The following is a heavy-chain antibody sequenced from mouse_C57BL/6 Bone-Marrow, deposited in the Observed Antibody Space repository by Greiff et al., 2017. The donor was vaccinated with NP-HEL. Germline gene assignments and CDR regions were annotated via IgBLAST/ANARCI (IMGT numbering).Heavy chain of an antibody. Sequence: QVQLQQSGAELAKPGASVTLSCKASGYTFTSYWMHWVKQRPGQGLEWIGYINPSSGYTTYNQKFKDTATLTADKSSSTAYMQLSSLTYEDSAVDYCASGGYYCWYFDVWGTGTTVTVSS. D-gene: IGHD2-3*01. J-gene: IGHJ1*03. V-gene: IGHV1-7*01. CDR1: GYTFTSYW. CDR2: INPSSGYT. CDR3: ASGGYYCWYFDV.